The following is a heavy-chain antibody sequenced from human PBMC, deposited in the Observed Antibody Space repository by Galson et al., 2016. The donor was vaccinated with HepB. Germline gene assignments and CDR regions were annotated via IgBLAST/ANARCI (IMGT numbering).Heavy chain of an antibody. CDR2: IHYSGST. J-gene: IGHJ4*02. D-gene: IGHD1-26*01. CDR3: ARHSGVSSVTYQGIDY. Sequence: SETLSLTCTVSGGSISRSAYYWGWIRQPPGKGLEWIGSIHYSGSTSYYASLKSRVTISVDTSKNQFSLNLRFVTAADTAVYYCARHSGVSSVTYQGIDYWGQGTLVTVSS. CDR1: GGSISRSAYY. V-gene: IGHV4-39*01.